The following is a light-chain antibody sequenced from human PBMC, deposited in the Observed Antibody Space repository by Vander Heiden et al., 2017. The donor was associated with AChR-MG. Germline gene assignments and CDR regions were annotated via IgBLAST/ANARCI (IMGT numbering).Light chain of an antibody. J-gene: IGKJ4*01. Sequence: EIVLTQSPATLSLSPGERASLSCRASQSVSSYLSWYQQKPGQAPRLLIYDASNRATGIPARFSGSGSGTDFTLTISSLEPEDFAVYYCQHRSNWPLTFGGGTKVEIK. CDR3: QHRSNWPLT. CDR1: QSVSSY. V-gene: IGKV3-11*01. CDR2: DAS.